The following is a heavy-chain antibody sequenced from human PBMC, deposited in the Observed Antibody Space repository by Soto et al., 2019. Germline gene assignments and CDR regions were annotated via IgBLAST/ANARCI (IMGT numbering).Heavy chain of an antibody. CDR1: GGSISSYY. CDR3: ASIAAAGTHYYYYYMDV. Sequence: SETLSLTCTVSGGSISSYYWSWIRQPPGKGLEWIGYIYYSGSTNYNPSLKSRVAIPVDTSKNQFSLKLSSVTAADTAVYYCASIAAAGTHYYYYYMDVWGKGTTVTVSS. CDR2: IYYSGST. J-gene: IGHJ6*03. D-gene: IGHD6-13*01. V-gene: IGHV4-59*01.